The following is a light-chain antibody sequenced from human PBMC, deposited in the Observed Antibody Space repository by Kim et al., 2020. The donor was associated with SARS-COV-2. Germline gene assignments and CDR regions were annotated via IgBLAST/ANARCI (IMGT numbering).Light chain of an antibody. Sequence: PEQTASITCSGDKLGDKYACWYQQKPGQSPVLVIYQDSKRPSGIPERFSGSNSGNTATLTISGTQAMDEADYYCQAWDSSTPLYVFGTGTKVTVL. CDR2: QDS. J-gene: IGLJ1*01. CDR3: QAWDSSTPLYV. CDR1: KLGDKY. V-gene: IGLV3-1*01.